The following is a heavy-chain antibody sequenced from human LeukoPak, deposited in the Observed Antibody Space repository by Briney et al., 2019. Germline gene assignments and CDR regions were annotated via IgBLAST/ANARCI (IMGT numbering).Heavy chain of an antibody. Sequence: GGSLRLSCAVSGFTFSTFGMQWVRQAPGKGLEWVANIWYDGINKYYADPVKGRFTISRDNSKNTLYLHMNSLSAEDTAIYYCAKDSFSSRWGQGTLVTVSS. CDR1: GFTFSTFG. CDR2: IWYDGINK. CDR3: AKDSFSSR. J-gene: IGHJ4*02. V-gene: IGHV3-33*06. D-gene: IGHD2-2*01.